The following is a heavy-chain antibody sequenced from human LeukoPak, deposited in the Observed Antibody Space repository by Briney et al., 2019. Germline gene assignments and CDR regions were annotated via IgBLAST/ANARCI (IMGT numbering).Heavy chain of an antibody. Sequence: GGSLRLSXAASGFTFSSYWMHWVRQAPGKGLVWLSRINSDGSSTSYADSVKGRFTISRDNAKNTLYLQMNSLRAEDTAVYYCARDTYDYVWGSYRLFDYWGQGTLVTVSS. CDR2: INSDGSST. J-gene: IGHJ4*02. V-gene: IGHV3-74*01. CDR3: ARDTYDYVWGSYRLFDY. D-gene: IGHD3-16*02. CDR1: GFTFSSYW.